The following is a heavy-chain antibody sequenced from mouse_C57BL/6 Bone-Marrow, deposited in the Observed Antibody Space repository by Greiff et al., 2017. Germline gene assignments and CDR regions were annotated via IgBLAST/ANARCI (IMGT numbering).Heavy chain of an antibody. J-gene: IGHJ1*03. CDR1: GFTFSDYY. CDR3: ARDLGYGSSYGYFDV. D-gene: IGHD1-1*01. CDR2: INYDGSST. V-gene: IGHV5-16*01. Sequence: EVMLVESEGGLVQPGSSMKLSCTASGFTFSDYYMAWVRQVPEKGLEWVANINYDGSSTYYLDSLKSRFIISRDNANNILYLQMSSLKSEDTATYYCARDLGYGSSYGYFDVWGTGTTVTVSS.